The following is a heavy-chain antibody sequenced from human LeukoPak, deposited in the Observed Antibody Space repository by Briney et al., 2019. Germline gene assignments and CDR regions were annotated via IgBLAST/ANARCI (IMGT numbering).Heavy chain of an antibody. Sequence: PSETLSLTCTVSGGSISSSSYYWGWIRQPPGKGLEWIGSIYYSGSTYYNPSLKSRVTISVDTSKNQFSLKLSSVTAADTAVYYCATNSGSFPGGLDYWGQGTLVTVSS. D-gene: IGHD1-26*01. CDR2: IYYSGST. CDR3: ATNSGSFPGGLDY. CDR1: GGSISSSSYY. V-gene: IGHV4-39*07. J-gene: IGHJ4*02.